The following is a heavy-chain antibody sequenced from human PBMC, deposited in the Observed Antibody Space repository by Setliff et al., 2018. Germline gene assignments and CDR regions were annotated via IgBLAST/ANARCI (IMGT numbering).Heavy chain of an antibody. V-gene: IGHV1-18*01. CDR2: ISAYNFNT. CDR3: SRLVRYCTTTTCQSVPGAEV. Sequence: ASVKVSCKASGYSFTSHGISWVRQAPGQGLEWMGWISAYNFNTNYAQKFQGRVTMTTDTSTSTAYMELRSLRSDDTAVYYCSRLVRYCTTTTCQSVPGAEVWGQGTLVTAPQ. CDR1: GYSFTSHG. J-gene: IGHJ4*02. D-gene: IGHD2-8*01.